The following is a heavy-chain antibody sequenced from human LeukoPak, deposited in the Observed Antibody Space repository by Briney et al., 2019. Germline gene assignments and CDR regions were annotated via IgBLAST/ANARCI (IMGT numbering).Heavy chain of an antibody. CDR1: GGTFSSYA. J-gene: IGHJ4*02. CDR3: ARMGSGSYYSDY. D-gene: IGHD3-10*01. CDR2: ISAYNGNT. V-gene: IGHV1-18*01. Sequence: ASVKVSCKASGGTFSSYAISWVRQAPGQGLEWMGWISAYNGNTNYAQKLQGRVTMTTDTSTSTAYMELRSLRSDDTAVYYCARMGSGSYYSDYWGQGTLVTVSS.